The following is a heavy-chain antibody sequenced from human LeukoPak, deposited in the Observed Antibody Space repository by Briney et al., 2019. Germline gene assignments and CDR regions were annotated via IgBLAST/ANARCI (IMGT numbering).Heavy chain of an antibody. CDR3: ANTYYDSSGLDY. D-gene: IGHD3-22*01. Sequence: GGSLRLSCAASGFTFSSYAMSWVRQAPGKGLEWVAVISYDGSNKYYADSVKGRFTISRDNSKNTLYLQMNSLRAEDTAVYYCANTYYDSSGLDYWGQGTLVTVSS. V-gene: IGHV3-30*18. CDR1: GFTFSSYA. CDR2: ISYDGSNK. J-gene: IGHJ4*02.